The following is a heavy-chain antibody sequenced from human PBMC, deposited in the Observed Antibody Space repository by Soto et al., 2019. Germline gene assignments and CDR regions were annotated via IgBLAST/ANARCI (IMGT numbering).Heavy chain of an antibody. CDR3: ARAPHGITMVGGGSPTDY. D-gene: IGHD3-10*01. V-gene: IGHV3-21*01. CDR2: ISSTSSYI. J-gene: IGHJ4*02. CDR1: GFTFSSYS. Sequence: EVQLVESGGGLVQPGGSLRLSCAASGFTFSSYSMNWVRPAPGKGLEWVSSISSTSSYIYYADSVKGRFTISRDNAKNSLDLQMNSLRAEDTAVYYCARAPHGITMVGGGSPTDYWGQGTLGTVSS.